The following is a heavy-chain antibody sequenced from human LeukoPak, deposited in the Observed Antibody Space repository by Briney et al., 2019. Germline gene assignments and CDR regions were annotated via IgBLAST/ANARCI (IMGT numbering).Heavy chain of an antibody. D-gene: IGHD4-17*01. CDR1: GFTFSSYA. CDR2: ISYDGSNK. Sequence: GRSLRLSCAASGFTFSSYAMHWVRQAPGKGLEGVAVISYDGSNKYYADSVKGRFTISRDNSKNTLYLQMNSLRAEDTAVYYCARGPDYGDYFDYWGQGTLVTVSS. CDR3: ARGPDYGDYFDY. V-gene: IGHV3-30*04. J-gene: IGHJ4*02.